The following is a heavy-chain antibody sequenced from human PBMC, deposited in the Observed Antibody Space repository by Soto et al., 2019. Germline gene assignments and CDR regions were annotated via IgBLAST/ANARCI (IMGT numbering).Heavy chain of an antibody. V-gene: IGHV4-34*01. CDR1: GGSFVGYY. CDR2: IKHSGST. Sequence: SETLSLTCAVYGGSFVGYYWSWITLPPGKGLEWIGEIKHSGSTNYNPSLKRRVTISVDTCKNQFSLKLSSVTAADTAVYYCTRRVTISYYMDVWGKGTTVTVSS. J-gene: IGHJ6*03. CDR3: TRRVTISYYMDV. D-gene: IGHD3-3*01.